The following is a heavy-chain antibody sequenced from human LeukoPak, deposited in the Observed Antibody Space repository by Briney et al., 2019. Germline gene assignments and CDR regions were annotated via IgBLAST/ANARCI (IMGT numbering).Heavy chain of an antibody. Sequence: GGSLRLSCAASGFTFSSYGMHWVRQAPGKGLEWVAVISYDGSNKYYADSVKGRFTISRDNSKNTLYLQMNSLRAEDTAVYYCAREARSGPTGGMDVWGQGTTVTVSS. CDR2: ISYDGSNK. CDR1: GFTFSSYG. CDR3: AREARSGPTGGMDV. V-gene: IGHV3-30*03. D-gene: IGHD3-10*01. J-gene: IGHJ6*02.